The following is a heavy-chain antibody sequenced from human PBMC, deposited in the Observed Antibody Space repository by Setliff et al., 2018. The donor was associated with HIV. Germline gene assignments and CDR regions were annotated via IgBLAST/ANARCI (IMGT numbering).Heavy chain of an antibody. CDR3: ASSYGDYDAFHI. Sequence: PGGSLRLSCAASGFTFSSYEFNWVRQAPGKGLEWVTLISDDAFNKYYADSVKGRFTISRDNSKSTLYLQMNSLRAEDTAMYYCASSYGDYDAFHIWGQGTMVTVSS. J-gene: IGHJ3*02. CDR2: ISDDAFNK. V-gene: IGHV3-30*04. CDR1: GFTFSSYE. D-gene: IGHD4-17*01.